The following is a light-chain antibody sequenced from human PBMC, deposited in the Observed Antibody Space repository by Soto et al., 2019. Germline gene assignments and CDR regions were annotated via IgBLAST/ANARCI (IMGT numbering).Light chain of an antibody. CDR1: QSLLHSNGYNY. J-gene: IGKJ5*01. Sequence: ITQSPLSLPVTPLEPASISCRSSQSLLHSNGYNYLNWYQQKPGEAPKLLIYTTSNLQTGVPSRFSGSGSETDFTLTISSLQPDDFATYYCQQSFRTPYTFGQGTRLEIK. CDR3: QQSFRTPYT. V-gene: IGKV1-39*01. CDR2: TTS.